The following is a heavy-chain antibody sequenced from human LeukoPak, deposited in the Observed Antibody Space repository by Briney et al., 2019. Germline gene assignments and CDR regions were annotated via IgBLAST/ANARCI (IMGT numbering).Heavy chain of an antibody. V-gene: IGHV4-34*01. CDR2: INHSGST. D-gene: IGHD6-6*01. CDR3: ARGAVGSSRDFDY. Sequence: SETLSLTCAVYGGSFSGYYWSWIRQPPGKGLEWIGEINHSGSTNYNPSLKSRVTISVDTSKNQFSLKLSSVTAADTAVYYCARGAVGSSRDFDYWGQGTLVTVPS. CDR1: GGSFSGYY. J-gene: IGHJ4*02.